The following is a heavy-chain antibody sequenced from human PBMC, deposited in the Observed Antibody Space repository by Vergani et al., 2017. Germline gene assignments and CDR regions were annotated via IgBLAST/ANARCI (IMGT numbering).Heavy chain of an antibody. CDR1: GFTFSSYS. Sequence: EVQLVESGGGLVKPGGSLTLSCTASGFTFSSYSMNWFRKAPGKGLEWVSSISSSSSYISYADAVKGRFTISRDNAKNSLYLQMNSLRAEDTAVYYCARGPLSSSLLFDYWGQGTLVTVSS. V-gene: IGHV3-21*01. J-gene: IGHJ4*02. CDR2: ISSSSSYI. D-gene: IGHD6-6*01. CDR3: ARGPLSSSLLFDY.